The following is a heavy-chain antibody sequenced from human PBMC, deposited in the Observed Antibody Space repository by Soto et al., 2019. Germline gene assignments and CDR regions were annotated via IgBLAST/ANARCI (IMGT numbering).Heavy chain of an antibody. D-gene: IGHD4-4*01. Sequence: SETLSLTCTVSGGSMSNYHWSWIRQPAGKGLEWIGRIYTTGSTHYNPSLKSRVTLSIDMSKNQFSLKLNSVTAADTAVYYCASLTVTTDWFDPWGQGTLVTVSS. CDR3: ASLTVTTDWFDP. J-gene: IGHJ5*02. CDR2: IYTTGST. CDR1: GGSMSNYH. V-gene: IGHV4-4*07.